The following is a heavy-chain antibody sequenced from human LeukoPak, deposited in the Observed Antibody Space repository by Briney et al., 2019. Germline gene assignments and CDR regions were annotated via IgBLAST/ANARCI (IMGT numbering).Heavy chain of an antibody. J-gene: IGHJ4*02. CDR3: ARIYDSSGDD. D-gene: IGHD3-22*01. CDR1: RFTFSRYW. CDR2: IKQDGSEK. Sequence: GGSLRLSCAASRFTFSRYWMSWVRQAPGKGLEWVANIKQDGSEKYYVDSVKGRFTISRDNAKNSLYLQMNSLRAEDTAVYYCARIYDSSGDDWGQGTLVTVSS. V-gene: IGHV3-7*03.